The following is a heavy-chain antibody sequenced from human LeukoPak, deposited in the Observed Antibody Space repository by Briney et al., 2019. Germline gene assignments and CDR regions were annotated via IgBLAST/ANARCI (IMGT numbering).Heavy chain of an antibody. CDR3: ARDAFSVVAATLGFDP. CDR1: GSTFSSYW. Sequence: GGSLRLSCAASGSTFSSYWMHWVRQAPGQGLVWVSRINSDGSSTSYADSVKGRFTISSDNAKNTQYLQMNSLRAEDTTAYYCARDAFSVVAATLGFDPWGQGNLVTVSS. J-gene: IGHJ5*02. V-gene: IGHV3-74*01. CDR2: INSDGSST. D-gene: IGHD2-15*01.